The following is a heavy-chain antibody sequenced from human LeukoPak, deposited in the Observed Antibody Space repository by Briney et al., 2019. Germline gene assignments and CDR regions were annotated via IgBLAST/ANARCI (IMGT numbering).Heavy chain of an antibody. V-gene: IGHV3-73*01. CDR1: GFTFSGSA. D-gene: IGHD3-10*01. CDR2: IRSKANSYAT. J-gene: IGHJ3*02. Sequence: PGGSLRLSCAASGFTFSGSAMHWVRQASGKGLEWVGRIRSKANSYATAYAASVKGRFTISRDDSTNTAYLQMNSLKTEDTAVYYCTSSMVRGVISLDAFDIWGQGTMVTVSS. CDR3: TSSMVRGVISLDAFDI.